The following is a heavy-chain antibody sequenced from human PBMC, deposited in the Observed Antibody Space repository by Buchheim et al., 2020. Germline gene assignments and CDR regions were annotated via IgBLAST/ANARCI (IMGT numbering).Heavy chain of an antibody. CDR2: INPNSGGT. Sequence: QVQLVQSGAEVKKPGASVKVSCKASGYTFTGYYMHWVRQAPGQGLEWMGWINPNSGGTNYAQKFQGWVTMTRDTSISTAYMELSSLRSEDTAVYYCARRYYYGSGSYSTGRWFDPWGQGTL. D-gene: IGHD3-10*01. CDR1: GYTFTGYY. J-gene: IGHJ5*02. V-gene: IGHV1-2*04. CDR3: ARRYYYGSGSYSTGRWFDP.